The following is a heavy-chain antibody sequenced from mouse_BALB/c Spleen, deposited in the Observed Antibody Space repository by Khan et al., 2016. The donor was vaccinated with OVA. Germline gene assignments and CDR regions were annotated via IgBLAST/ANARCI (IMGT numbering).Heavy chain of an antibody. D-gene: IGHD4-1*01. V-gene: IGHV9-3-1*01. J-gene: IGHJ4*01. CDR3: ARLGYSETMDY. CDR2: INTYTGQP. CDR1: GYTFTSFG. Sequence: QIELVQSGPELKKPGETVKISCTASGYTFTSFGMTWVKQSPGKGLKWMGFINTYTGQPTYADDFKGRFSFSLETSASTVYLQINNLKTEDTSTYGCARLGYSETMDYWGQGTSVTVSS.